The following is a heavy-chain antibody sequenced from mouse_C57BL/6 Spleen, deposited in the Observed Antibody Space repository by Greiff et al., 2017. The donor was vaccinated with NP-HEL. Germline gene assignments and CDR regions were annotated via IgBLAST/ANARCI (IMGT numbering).Heavy chain of an antibody. Sequence: EVQLQESGPELVKPGASVKISCKASGYSFTGYYMNWVKQSPEKSLEWIGEINPSTGGTTYNQKFKAKATLTVDKSSSTAYMQLKSLTSEDSAVYYCARSRRGTGTGVYFDYWGKGTTRTVSS. D-gene: IGHD4-1*01. V-gene: IGHV1-42*01. CDR2: INPSTGGT. J-gene: IGHJ2*01. CDR3: ARSRRGTGTGVYFDY. CDR1: GYSFTGYY.